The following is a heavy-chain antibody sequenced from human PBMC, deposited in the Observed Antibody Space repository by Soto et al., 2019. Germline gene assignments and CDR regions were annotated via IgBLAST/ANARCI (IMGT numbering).Heavy chain of an antibody. CDR3: ARARITMIRGVMEFFDY. CDR2: INHSGSA. D-gene: IGHD3-10*01. J-gene: IGHJ4*02. CDR1: GRSFRGDI. Sequence: SETLYLTYDVTGRSFRGDIGTCIRQTPGKGLQWIGQINHSGSANYNPSLKSRVTISVDTSKNQFSLKLNSVTAADTAVDYCARARITMIRGVMEFFDYWGQG. V-gene: IGHV4-34*01.